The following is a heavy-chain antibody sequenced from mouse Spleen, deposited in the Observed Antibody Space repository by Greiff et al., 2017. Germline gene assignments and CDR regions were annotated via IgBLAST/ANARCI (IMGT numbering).Heavy chain of an antibody. Sequence: VKLVESGAELVKPGASVKLSCKASGYTFTEYTIHWVKQRSGQGLEWIGWFYPGSGSIKYNEKFKDKATLTADKSSSTVYMELSRLTSEDSAVYFCARHEGNYYGSSLYAMDYWGQGTSVTVSS. CDR2: FYPGSGSI. J-gene: IGHJ4*01. D-gene: IGHD1-1*01. CDR3: ARHEGNYYGSSLYAMDY. CDR1: GYTFTEYT. V-gene: IGHV1-62-2*01.